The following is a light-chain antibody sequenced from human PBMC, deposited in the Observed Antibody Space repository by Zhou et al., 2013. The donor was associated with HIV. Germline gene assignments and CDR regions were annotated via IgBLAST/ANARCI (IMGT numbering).Light chain of an antibody. CDR3: MQALQVPQT. V-gene: IGKV2-28*01. CDR1: QSLLHGNGYNY. Sequence: DIAMTQSPLSLPVTPGEPASISCRSSQSLLHGNGYNYLDWYLQKPGQSPQLLIYLGSNRASGVPDRFSGSGSGTDFTLKISRVEAEDVGVYYCMQALQVPQTFGPGDRSWRSN. J-gene: IGKJ2*01. CDR2: LGS.